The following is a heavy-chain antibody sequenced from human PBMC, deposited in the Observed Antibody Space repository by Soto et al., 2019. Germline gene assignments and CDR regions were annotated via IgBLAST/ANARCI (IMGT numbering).Heavy chain of an antibody. Sequence: PGGSLRLSCAASGFTFSSYGMHWVRQAPGKGLEWVAAILYDGSNKYYADSVKGRFTISRDNSKNTLYLQMNSLRAEDTAVYYCARGAYYDVLTGPYSHGMDVWGQGTTVTVSS. CDR3: ARGAYYDVLTGPYSHGMDV. D-gene: IGHD3-9*01. CDR2: ILYDGSNK. J-gene: IGHJ6*02. CDR1: GFTFSSYG. V-gene: IGHV3-30*03.